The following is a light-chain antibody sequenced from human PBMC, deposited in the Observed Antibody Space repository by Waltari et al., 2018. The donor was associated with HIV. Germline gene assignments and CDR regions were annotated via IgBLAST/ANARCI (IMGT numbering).Light chain of an antibody. CDR1: SSDVGGYDY. V-gene: IGLV2-14*01. J-gene: IGLJ2*01. CDR2: DVT. CDR3: SSYTTSSTVV. Sequence: QSALTQPASVSGSPGQSIPISFTGTSSDVGGYDYVLWYQQHPGKAPKLIIYDVTNRPSGVSNRFSGSKSGNTASLTISGLQAEDEADYYCSSYTTSSTVVFGGGTKLTVL.